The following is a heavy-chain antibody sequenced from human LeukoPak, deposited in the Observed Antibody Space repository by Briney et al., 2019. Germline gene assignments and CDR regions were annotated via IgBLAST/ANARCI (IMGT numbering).Heavy chain of an antibody. CDR3: TAEKNGSPHY. D-gene: IGHD2-8*01. CDR2: IYYTGST. Sequence: SETLSLTCTVSRGSVSSSTYYWSWVRQPPGKGLEWIASIYYTGSTYYNPSLKSRVTVSLDMSKNEFFLTMTSVTAADTAVYFCTAEKNGSPHYWGQGTQVTVSS. CDR1: RGSVSSSTYY. J-gene: IGHJ4*02. V-gene: IGHV4-39*07.